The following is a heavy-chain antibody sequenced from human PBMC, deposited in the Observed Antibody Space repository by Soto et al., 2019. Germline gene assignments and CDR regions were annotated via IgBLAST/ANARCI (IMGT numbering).Heavy chain of an antibody. CDR2: IYYSGST. V-gene: IGHV4-39*01. CDR3: ARPHYSDS. D-gene: IGHD3-22*01. CDR1: GGSISRSSYY. Sequence: SSETLSLTCTVSGGSISRSSYYWGWIRQPPGKGLEWIGSIYYSGSTYYNPSLKSRVTISVDTSKNQFSLRLSSVTAADTAVYYCARPHYSDSWGQGTTVTVSS. J-gene: IGHJ6*02.